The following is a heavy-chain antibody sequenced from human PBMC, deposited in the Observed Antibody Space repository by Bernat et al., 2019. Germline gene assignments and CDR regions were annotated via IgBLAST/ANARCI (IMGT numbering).Heavy chain of an antibody. Sequence: EVQLVESGGGLVQPGGSLRLSCAASGFTFSSYAMSWVRQAPGKGLEWVSAISGSGGSTYYADSVKGRFTISRDKSKTTLYLQMNSLRAEDTAVYYCAKDGNRLRQLWSYFDYWGQGTLVTVSS. D-gene: IGHD5-18*01. J-gene: IGHJ4*02. CDR3: AKDGNRLRQLWSYFDY. V-gene: IGHV3-23*04. CDR1: GFTFSSYA. CDR2: ISGSGGST.